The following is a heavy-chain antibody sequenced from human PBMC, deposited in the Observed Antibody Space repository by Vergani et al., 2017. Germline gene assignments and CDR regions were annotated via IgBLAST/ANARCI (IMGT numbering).Heavy chain of an antibody. CDR2: INHSGST. CDR1: GGSFNDYW. CDR3: ASLRSLAARPKYDYYYMDV. J-gene: IGHJ6*03. Sequence: QAQLQQWGAGLLKPSETLSLTCAIYGGSFNDYWWTWIRQPPGKGLEWIGEINHSGSTNYNPSLKSRVTISVDTSKNQFSLKLSSVTAADTAVYYCASLRSLAARPKYDYYYMDVWGKGTTVTVSS. D-gene: IGHD6-6*01. V-gene: IGHV4-34*01.